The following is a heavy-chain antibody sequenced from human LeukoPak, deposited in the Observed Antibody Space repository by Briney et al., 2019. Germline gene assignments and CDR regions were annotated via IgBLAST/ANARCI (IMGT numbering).Heavy chain of an antibody. J-gene: IGHJ3*02. CDR1: GFTFSSYA. CDR2: ISGSGGST. Sequence: PGGSLRLSCAASGFTFSSYAMSWVRQAPGKGLEWVSAISGSGGSTYYADSVKGRFTTSRDNSKNTLYLQMNSLRAEDTAVYYCAEDRDYGDYGVDGFDIWGQGTMVAVSS. CDR3: AEDRDYGDYGVDGFDI. V-gene: IGHV3-23*01. D-gene: IGHD4-17*01.